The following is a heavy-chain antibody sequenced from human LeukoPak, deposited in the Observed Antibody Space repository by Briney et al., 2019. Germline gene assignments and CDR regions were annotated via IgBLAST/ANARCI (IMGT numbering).Heavy chain of an antibody. CDR1: GYSISSGYY. Sequence: PSETLSLTCAVSGYSISSGYYRGWIRQPPGKGLEWIGSIYHSGSTYYNPSLKSRVTISVDTSKNQFSLKLSSVTAADTAVYYCASPNFDYWGQGTLVTVSS. CDR2: IYHSGST. CDR3: ASPNFDY. J-gene: IGHJ4*02. V-gene: IGHV4-38-2*01. D-gene: IGHD2-8*01.